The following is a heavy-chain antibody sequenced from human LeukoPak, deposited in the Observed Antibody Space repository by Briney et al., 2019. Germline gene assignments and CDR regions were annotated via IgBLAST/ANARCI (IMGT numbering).Heavy chain of an antibody. CDR3: AKPGKTTVTTLHWYFDL. D-gene: IGHD4-17*01. V-gene: IGHV3-23*01. Sequence: GRSLRLSCAASGFTFSSYAMSWVRQAPGKGLEWVSAISGSGGSTYYADSVKGRFTISRDNSKNTLYLQMNSLRAEDTAVYYCAKPGKTTVTTLHWYFDLWGRGTLVTVSS. CDR2: ISGSGGST. CDR1: GFTFSSYA. J-gene: IGHJ2*01.